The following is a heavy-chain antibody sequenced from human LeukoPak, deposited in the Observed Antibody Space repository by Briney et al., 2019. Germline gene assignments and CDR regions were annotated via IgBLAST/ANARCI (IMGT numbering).Heavy chain of an antibody. CDR1: GFTFSTYG. Sequence: GGSLRLSCAASGFTFSTYGMHWVRQAPGKGLEWVAFIRSDGSDKYYADSVKGRFTISRDNSKNTLYMQMNSLRAEDTAVYYCAKGLIIIDYWGQGTLVTVSS. CDR2: IRSDGSDK. CDR3: AKGLIIIDY. J-gene: IGHJ4*02. V-gene: IGHV3-30*02.